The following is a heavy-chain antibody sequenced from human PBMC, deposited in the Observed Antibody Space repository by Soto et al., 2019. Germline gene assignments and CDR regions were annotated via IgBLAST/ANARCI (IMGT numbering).Heavy chain of an antibody. CDR1: GGSISSSSYY. D-gene: IGHD1-26*01. J-gene: IGHJ6*02. CDR2: IYYSGST. V-gene: IGHV4-39*01. Sequence: SETLSLSCTVSGGSISSSSYYWGWIRQPPGKGLEWIGSIYYSGSTYYNPSLKSRVTISVDTSKNQFSLKLSSVTAADTAVYYCARGSSRRSYYYYGMDVWGQGTTVTVSS. CDR3: ARGSSRRSYYYYGMDV.